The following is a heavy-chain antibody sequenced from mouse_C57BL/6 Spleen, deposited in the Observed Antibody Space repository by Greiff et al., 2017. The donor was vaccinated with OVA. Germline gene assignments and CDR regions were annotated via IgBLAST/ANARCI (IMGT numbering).Heavy chain of an antibody. Sequence: EVQVVESGGGLVQPKGSLKLSCAASGFTFTTYAMHWVRQAPGKGLEWVARIRSKSSNYATYYADSVKDRFTISRDDSQSMLYLQMNNLKTEDTAMYYCVRCPRDGYYEAWFAYWGQGTLVTVSA. J-gene: IGHJ3*01. V-gene: IGHV10-3*01. CDR1: GFTFTTYA. CDR3: VRCPRDGYYEAWFAY. CDR2: IRSKSSNYAT. D-gene: IGHD2-3*01.